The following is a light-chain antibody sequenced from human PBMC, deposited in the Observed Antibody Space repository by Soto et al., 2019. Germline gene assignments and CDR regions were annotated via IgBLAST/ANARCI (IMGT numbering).Light chain of an antibody. CDR2: KAS. V-gene: IGKV1-5*03. J-gene: IGKJ1*01. Sequence: DIPMTQSPSTLSGSVGDRVTITCRASQTISSWLAWYQQKPGKAPKLLIYKASTLKSGVPSRFGGSGSGTEFTLTISSLQPDDFATDYCQPYNSYSEAFGQGTKVELK. CDR3: QPYNSYSEA. CDR1: QTISSW.